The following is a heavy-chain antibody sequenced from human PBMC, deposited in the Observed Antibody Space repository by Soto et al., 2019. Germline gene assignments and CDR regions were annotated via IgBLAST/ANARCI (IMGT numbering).Heavy chain of an antibody. J-gene: IGHJ3*02. CDR1: GFTFNNSA. CDR2: ISENGGSRGGT. Sequence: PGWSLRLSCAASGFTFNNSAMTWVRQAPGQGLEWVASISENGGSRGGTYYADSVKGRFTISRDNSKNTLYLQVDSLTGADTAVYYCASAKAVVIAPLGIWGQGALVTV. CDR3: ASAKAVVIAPLGI. D-gene: IGHD2-21*01. V-gene: IGHV3-23*01.